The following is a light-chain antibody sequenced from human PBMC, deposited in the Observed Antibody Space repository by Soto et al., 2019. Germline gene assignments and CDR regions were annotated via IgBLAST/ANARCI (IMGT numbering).Light chain of an antibody. V-gene: IGLV2-14*01. CDR1: SHDIGGYKY. Sequence: QSVLTQPASVSGSPGQSITISCTGTSHDIGGYKYVSWYQQHPGKAPKLMIYEVSNRPSGVSNRFSGPKSGNTASLTISGLQTEDEADYYCCAYTSTSALYVFGTGTKLTVL. CDR3: CAYTSTSALYV. J-gene: IGLJ1*01. CDR2: EVS.